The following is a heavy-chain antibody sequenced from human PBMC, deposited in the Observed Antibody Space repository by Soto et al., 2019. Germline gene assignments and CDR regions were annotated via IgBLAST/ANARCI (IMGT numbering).Heavy chain of an antibody. J-gene: IGHJ4*02. CDR3: ARYDFGTFDY. V-gene: IGHV4-4*02. CDR2: IYHTEST. CDR1: GDSISSSFW. Sequence: SETLSLTCAVSGDSISSSFWWSWVRQPPGKGLEWIGEIYHTESTVYNPSLKSRVTISVDKSKNQFSLNLDSVTAADTAVYYCARYDFGTFDYWGQGTLVTVSS. D-gene: IGHD4-17*01.